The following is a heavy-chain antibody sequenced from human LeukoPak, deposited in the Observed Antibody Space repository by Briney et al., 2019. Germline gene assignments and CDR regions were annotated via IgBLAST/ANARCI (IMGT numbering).Heavy chain of an antibody. V-gene: IGHV3-66*01. CDR3: ASGGSYYYYYMDV. J-gene: IGHJ6*03. CDR1: GFSVSSYW. CDR2: IYSGGST. Sequence: GGSLRLSCGVSGFSVSSYWMSWVRQAPGKGLEWVSVIYSGGSTYYADSVKGRFTISRDNSKNTLYLQMNSLRAEDTAVYYCASGGSYYYYYMDVWGKGTTVTISS. D-gene: IGHD1-26*01.